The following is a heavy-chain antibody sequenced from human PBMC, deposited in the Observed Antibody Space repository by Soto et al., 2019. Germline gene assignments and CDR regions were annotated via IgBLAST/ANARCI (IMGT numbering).Heavy chain of an antibody. D-gene: IGHD2-2*01. CDR3: AKVEGRYCSSTSCYEGWYYYYYMDV. CDR2: ISGSGGST. J-gene: IGHJ6*03. CDR1: GFTFSSYA. V-gene: IGHV3-23*01. Sequence: GGSLRLSCAASGFTFSSYAMSWVRQAPGKGLEWVSAISGSGGSTYYADSVKGRFTISRDNSKNTLYLQMNSLRAEDTAVYYCAKVEGRYCSSTSCYEGWYYYYYMDVWGKGTTVTVSS.